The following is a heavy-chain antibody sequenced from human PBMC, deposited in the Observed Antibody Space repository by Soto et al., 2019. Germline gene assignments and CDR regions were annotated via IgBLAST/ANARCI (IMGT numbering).Heavy chain of an antibody. CDR3: ARQIGGGSFNSYYYYYGMDV. J-gene: IGHJ6*02. D-gene: IGHD2-15*01. CDR1: GYTFTSYY. V-gene: IGHV1-46*01. Sequence: GASVKVSCKASGYTFTSYYMHWVRQAPGQGLEWMGIINPSGGSTSYAQKFQGRVTMTRDTSTSTVYMELSSLRSEDTAVYYCARQIGGGSFNSYYYYYGMDVWGQGTTVTVSS. CDR2: INPSGGST.